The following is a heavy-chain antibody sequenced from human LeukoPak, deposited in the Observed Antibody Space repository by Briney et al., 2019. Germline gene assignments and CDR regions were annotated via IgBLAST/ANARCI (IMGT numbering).Heavy chain of an antibody. Sequence: GGSLRLSCAASGFTFSISAMSWVRQAPGKGLEWVSGINWDGGSTGYADSVEGRFTISRDNAKNSLYLQMNSLRAEDTALYYCARSIYSNTAFDYWGQGTLVTVSS. J-gene: IGHJ4*02. D-gene: IGHD4-11*01. CDR2: INWDGGST. CDR1: GFTFSISA. CDR3: ARSIYSNTAFDY. V-gene: IGHV3-20*04.